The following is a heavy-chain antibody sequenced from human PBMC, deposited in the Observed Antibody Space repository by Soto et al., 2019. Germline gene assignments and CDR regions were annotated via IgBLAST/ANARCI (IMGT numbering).Heavy chain of an antibody. J-gene: IGHJ4*02. CDR3: ARNYGDYADY. CDR1: GGSSRSGGYY. CDR2: IYYSGST. D-gene: IGHD4-17*01. Sequence: SETQSLTSPVSGGSSRSGGYYWSWIRQHPGKGLEWIGYIYYSGSTYYNPSLKSRVTISVDTSKNQFSLKLSSVTAADSAVYYCARNYGDYADYWGQGTLVTVSS. V-gene: IGHV4-31*03.